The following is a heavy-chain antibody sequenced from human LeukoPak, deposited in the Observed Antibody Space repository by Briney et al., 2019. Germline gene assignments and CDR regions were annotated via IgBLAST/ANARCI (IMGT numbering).Heavy chain of an antibody. CDR1: GFTFSSYA. CDR3: ASSEQNIVVVPAAANFDY. D-gene: IGHD2-2*01. CDR2: ISYDGSNK. Sequence: PGRSLRLSCAASGFTFSSYAMHWVRQAPGKGLEWVAVISYDGSNKYYADSVKGRFTISRDNSKNTLYLQMNSQRAEDTAVYYCASSEQNIVVVPAAANFDYWGQGTLVTVSS. V-gene: IGHV3-30-3*01. J-gene: IGHJ4*02.